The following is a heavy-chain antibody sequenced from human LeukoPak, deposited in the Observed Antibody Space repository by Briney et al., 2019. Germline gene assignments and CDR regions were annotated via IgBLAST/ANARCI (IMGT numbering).Heavy chain of an antibody. CDR2: ISSSDSTI. CDR1: GFTFSSYE. Sequence: TGGSLRLSCAASGFTFSSYEMNWVRQAPGKGLEWVSYISSSDSTIYYADSVKGRFTISRDNAKNSLYLQMNSLRAEDTAVYYCARELDYYGSGSYLGYWGQGTLVTVSS. J-gene: IGHJ4*02. D-gene: IGHD3-10*01. CDR3: ARELDYYGSGSYLGY. V-gene: IGHV3-48*03.